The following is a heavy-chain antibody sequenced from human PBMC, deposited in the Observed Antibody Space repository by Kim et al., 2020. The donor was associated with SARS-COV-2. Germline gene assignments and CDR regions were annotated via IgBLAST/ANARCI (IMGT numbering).Heavy chain of an antibody. CDR1: GFTFSSYG. CDR2: IWYDGSNK. V-gene: IGHV3-33*01. D-gene: IGHD2-2*01. Sequence: GGSLRLSCAASGFTFSSYGMHWVRQAPGKGLEWVAVIWYDGSNKYYADSVKGRFTISRDNSKNTLYLQMNSLRAEDTAVYYCARDHCSSTSCYFAFDIWGQGTMVTVSS. J-gene: IGHJ3*02. CDR3: ARDHCSSTSCYFAFDI.